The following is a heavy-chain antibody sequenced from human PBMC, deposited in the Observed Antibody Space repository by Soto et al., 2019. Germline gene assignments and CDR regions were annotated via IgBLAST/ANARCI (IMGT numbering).Heavy chain of an antibody. CDR3: AKGLALMADN. Sequence: GESLKISCKGSGYSFTSYWIGWVRQMPGKGLEWMGIIYPGDSDTRYSPSFQGQVTISADKSISTAYLQMDSLRVEDTAVYYCAKGLALMADNWGQGTPVTVSS. J-gene: IGHJ4*02. D-gene: IGHD2-15*01. V-gene: IGHV5-51*01. CDR2: IYPGDSDT. CDR1: GYSFTSYW.